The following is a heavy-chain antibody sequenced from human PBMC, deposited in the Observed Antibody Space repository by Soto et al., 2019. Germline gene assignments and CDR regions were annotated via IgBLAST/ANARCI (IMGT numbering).Heavy chain of an antibody. CDR2: INPNSGGT. J-gene: IGHJ3*02. D-gene: IGHD6-19*01. V-gene: IGHV1-2*04. CDR1: GYTFTGYY. Sequence: ASVKVSCKASGYTFTGYYMHWVRQAPGQGFELMGWINPNSGGTNYAQKFQGWVTMTRDTSISTAYMELSRLRSDDTAVYYCARVGSSGWSFSVFDIWGQETMVTVSS. CDR3: ARVGSSGWSFSVFDI.